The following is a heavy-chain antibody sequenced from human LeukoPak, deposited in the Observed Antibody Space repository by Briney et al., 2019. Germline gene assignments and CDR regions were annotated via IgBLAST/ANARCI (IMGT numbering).Heavy chain of an antibody. Sequence: GGSLRLSCAASGFTFSSNGMHWVRQAPGKGLEWVAFIWYDGSNKYYADSVKGRFTISRDNSKNTLYLQMNSLGAEDTAVYYCAKDTTPPKAGFDPWGQGTLVTVSS. CDR2: IWYDGSNK. V-gene: IGHV3-30*02. CDR1: GFTFSSNG. CDR3: AKDTTPPKAGFDP. J-gene: IGHJ5*02. D-gene: IGHD1-14*01.